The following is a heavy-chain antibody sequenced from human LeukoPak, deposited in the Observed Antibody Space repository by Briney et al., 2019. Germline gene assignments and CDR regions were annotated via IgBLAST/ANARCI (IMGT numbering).Heavy chain of an antibody. J-gene: IGHJ6*02. Sequence: ASVKVSCKASGGTFSNYAIHWVRQAPGQGLAWMGGIIPIFGTTHYAQNFQGRVTITADESTSTAYMELSSLTFEDTAMYYCARDWSLYYYYGMDVWGQGTTVTVSS. CDR1: GGTFSNYA. CDR2: IIPIFGTT. D-gene: IGHD2-8*02. V-gene: IGHV1-69*13. CDR3: ARDWSLYYYYGMDV.